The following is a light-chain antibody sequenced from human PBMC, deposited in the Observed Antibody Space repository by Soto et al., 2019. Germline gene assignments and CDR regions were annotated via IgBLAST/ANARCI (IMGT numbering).Light chain of an antibody. J-gene: IGKJ5*01. CDR3: QQYHNWPPIT. CDR2: GAS. V-gene: IGKV3-11*01. CDR1: QSVHTF. Sequence: EIVLTQSPDTLSLSPGEGASLSCRASQSVHTFLAWYQQKPGQAPRLLIYGASTRATGVPARFSGSGSGTDFTLTISSLEPEDFAVYYCQQYHNWPPITFGQGTRLEIK.